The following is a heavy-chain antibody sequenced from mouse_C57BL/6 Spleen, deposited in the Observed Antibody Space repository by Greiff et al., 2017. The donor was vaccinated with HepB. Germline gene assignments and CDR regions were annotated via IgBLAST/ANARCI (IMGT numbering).Heavy chain of an antibody. CDR3: AKGLRTLVDY. J-gene: IGHJ2*01. V-gene: IGHV1-64*01. Sequence: QVQLQQPGAELVKPGASVKLSCKASGYTFTSYWMHWVKQRPGQGLEWIGMIHPNSGSTNYNEKFKSKATLTVDKSSSTAYKQLSSLTSEDSAVYAGAKGLRTLVDYWGQGTTLTVSS. D-gene: IGHD3-3*01. CDR2: IHPNSGST. CDR1: GYTFTSYW.